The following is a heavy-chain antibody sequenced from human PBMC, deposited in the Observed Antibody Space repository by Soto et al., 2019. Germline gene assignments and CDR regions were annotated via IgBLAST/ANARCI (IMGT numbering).Heavy chain of an antibody. CDR3: ARGYRQSGYSSSWVFDY. D-gene: IGHD6-13*01. CDR2: MNYTGGT. J-gene: IGHJ4*02. Sequence: QVQLRESGPGLVKPSQTLSLTCTVSGGSINSGGYYWNWIRQHPGKGLEWIGYMNYTGGTYYYPLLRSRVIISADTSESHFSLKLGSVTAADTAVYFCARGYRQSGYSSSWVFDYWGQGTLVNVSS. CDR1: GGSINSGGYY. V-gene: IGHV4-31*03.